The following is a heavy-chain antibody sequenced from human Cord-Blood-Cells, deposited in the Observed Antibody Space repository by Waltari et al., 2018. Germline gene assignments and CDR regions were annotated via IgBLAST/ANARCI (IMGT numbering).Heavy chain of an antibody. D-gene: IGHD1-7*01. CDR3: ARGRGTFYYYYYYGMDV. Sequence: GYTFTRHDINWVRQATGQGLERMGWMNPNSGKTGYAQKFQGSVTIPRTTSISTAYMELSSLRSYDTAVYYCARGRGTFYYYYYYGMDVWRQGPTVTGSS. J-gene: IGHJ6*02. CDR2: MNPNSGKT. CDR1: GYTFTRHD. V-gene: IGHV1-8*03.